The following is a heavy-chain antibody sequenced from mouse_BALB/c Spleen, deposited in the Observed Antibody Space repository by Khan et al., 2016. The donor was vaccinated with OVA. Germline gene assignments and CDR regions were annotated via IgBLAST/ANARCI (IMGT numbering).Heavy chain of an antibody. CDR1: GFSLTSYG. CDR2: IWGDGNT. CDR3: ANVDYGYYAMDY. D-gene: IGHD2-4*01. V-gene: IGHV2-3*01. Sequence: QVQLKESGPGLVAPSQSLSITCTVSGFSLTSYGVSWVRQPPGKGLEWLGVIWGDGNTNYHSALISILSISKDNSKSQVFLIIHSLQTDDTSTYYCANVDYGYYAMDYWGQGTSVTVSS. J-gene: IGHJ4*01.